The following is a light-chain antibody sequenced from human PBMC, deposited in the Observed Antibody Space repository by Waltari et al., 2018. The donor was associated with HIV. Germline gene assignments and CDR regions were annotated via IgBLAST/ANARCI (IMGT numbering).Light chain of an antibody. CDR1: PSVLYSSNNKNY. CDR3: QQYYSTPLT. V-gene: IGKV4-1*01. Sequence: DIVMTQSPDSLVVSLGERATINCKSSPSVLYSSNNKNYLAWYQQKPGQPPKLLIYWASTRESGVPDRFSGSGSGTDFTLTISSLQAEDVAVYYCQQYYSTPLTFGGGTKVEIK. J-gene: IGKJ4*01. CDR2: WAS.